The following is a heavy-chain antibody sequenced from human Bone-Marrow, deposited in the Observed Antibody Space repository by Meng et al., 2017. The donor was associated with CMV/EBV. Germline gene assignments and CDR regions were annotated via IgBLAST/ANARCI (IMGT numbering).Heavy chain of an antibody. V-gene: IGHV3-9*01. Sequence: SLKISCAASGFTFDDYAMHWLRQAPGKGLEWVSGINCNGGSIGYADSVKGRFTISRDNAKNCLYLQMNSLRPEDTALYYCAKAFGRGGYYYHMDFWGQGTTVTGSS. CDR3: AKAFGRGGYYYHMDF. CDR2: INCNGGSI. D-gene: IGHD3-10*01. CDR1: GFTFDDYA. J-gene: IGHJ6*02.